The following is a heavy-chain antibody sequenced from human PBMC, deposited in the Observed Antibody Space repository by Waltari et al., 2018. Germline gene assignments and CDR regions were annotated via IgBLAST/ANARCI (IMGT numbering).Heavy chain of an antibody. CDR2: IIPIFGTA. J-gene: IGHJ6*02. V-gene: IGHV1-69*01. D-gene: IGHD3-10*01. CDR1: GGTFSSSA. CDR3: ARPDYGSGPTYGMDV. Sequence: QVQLVQSGAEVKKPGSSVKVSCKASGGTFSSSAISWVRQPPGQGLEWMGGIIPIFGTANYAQKFQGRVTITADESTSTAYMELSSLRSEDTAVYYCARPDYGSGPTYGMDVWGQGTTVTVSS.